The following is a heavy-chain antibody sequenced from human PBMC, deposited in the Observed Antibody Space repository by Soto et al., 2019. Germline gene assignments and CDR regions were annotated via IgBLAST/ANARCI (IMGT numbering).Heavy chain of an antibody. CDR2: INPNGGGT. CDR1: GYSLTGYY. D-gene: IGHD3-3*01. V-gene: IGHV1-2*02. Sequence: QVQLLQSGAEVKKPGASVKVSCKASGYSLTGYYLHWMRQAPGQGLEWMGWINPNGGGTHYAQKFQGRVTMTRDTSTSTAYMELSRLTFDDTAVYYCARSDFRGAFDIWGQGTMVPVSS. CDR3: ARSDFRGAFDI. J-gene: IGHJ3*02.